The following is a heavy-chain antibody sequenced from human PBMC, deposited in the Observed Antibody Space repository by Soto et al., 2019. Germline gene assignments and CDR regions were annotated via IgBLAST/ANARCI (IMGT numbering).Heavy chain of an antibody. CDR2: IKSKTDGGTT. V-gene: IGHV3-15*01. Sequence: PGGSLRLSCAASGFTFSNAWMSWVRQAPGKGLEWVGRIKSKTDGGTTDYAAPVKGRFTISRDDSKNTLYLQMNSLKTEDTAVYYFTTFSGVYDSIGYETHRGVYDYYCGMDVWGQGTTVTV. CDR1: GFTFSNAW. J-gene: IGHJ6*02. CDR3: TTFSGVYDSIGYETHRGVYDYYCGMDV. D-gene: IGHD3-22*01.